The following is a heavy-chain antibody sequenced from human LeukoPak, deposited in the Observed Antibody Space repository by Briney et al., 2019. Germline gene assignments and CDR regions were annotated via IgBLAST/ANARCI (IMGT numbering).Heavy chain of an antibody. CDR3: TSWYYYDSSGYFYDGFDI. CDR1: GFSFNNAW. D-gene: IGHD3-22*01. Sequence: GGSLRLSCAASGFSFNNAWMNWVRQAPGKGLEWVGRIKSKADDGTTDYAAPVKGRFTILRDDSKNTLYLQMNSLKTEDTAVYYCTSWYYYDSSGYFYDGFDIWGQGTMVTVSS. J-gene: IGHJ3*02. CDR2: IKSKADDGTT. V-gene: IGHV3-15*01.